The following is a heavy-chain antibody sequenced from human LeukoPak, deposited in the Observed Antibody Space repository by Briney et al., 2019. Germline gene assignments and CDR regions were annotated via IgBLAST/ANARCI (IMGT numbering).Heavy chain of an antibody. D-gene: IGHD3-10*01. J-gene: IGHJ4*02. Sequence: GASVKVSCKASGYTFTSYAMHWVRQAPGQRLEWMGWINAGNGNTKYLQKFQGRVTITRDTSASTAYMELSSLRSEDTAVYYCARNVLLWFGELTSLGYWGQGTLVTVSS. CDR3: ARNVLLWFGELTSLGY. CDR2: INAGNGNT. CDR1: GYTFTSYA. V-gene: IGHV1-3*01.